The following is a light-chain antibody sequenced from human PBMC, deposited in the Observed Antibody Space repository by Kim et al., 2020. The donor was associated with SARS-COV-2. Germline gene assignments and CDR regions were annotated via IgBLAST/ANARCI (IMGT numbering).Light chain of an antibody. J-gene: IGKJ1*01. CDR1: QTIRSTS. V-gene: IGKV3-20*01. Sequence: EIVLTQSPGTLSCSPGERATLSCRASQTIRSTSLAWYQQKPGQAPRLLIYDSSTRATGIPDRFSGSGSGTDFTLIINRLEPEDFAVYYCQQYGDTWWTFGQGAKLEI. CDR2: DSS. CDR3: QQYGDTWWT.